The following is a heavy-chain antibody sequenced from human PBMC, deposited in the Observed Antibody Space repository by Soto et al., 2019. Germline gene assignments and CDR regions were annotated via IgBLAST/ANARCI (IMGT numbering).Heavy chain of an antibody. J-gene: IGHJ4*02. CDR1: GGSISSSSSY. D-gene: IGHD2-2*01. CDR3: ARQNSYCSSTSCSAFEY. Sequence: SETLSLTCIVSGGSISSSSSYWGWIRQPPGKGLEWIGSIYYSGSTYYNPSIKSPVTVSVDTSKNQFSLKLSSVTAADTAVYYCARQNSYCSSTSCSAFEYWGQGTLVTVSS. CDR2: IYYSGST. V-gene: IGHV4-39*01.